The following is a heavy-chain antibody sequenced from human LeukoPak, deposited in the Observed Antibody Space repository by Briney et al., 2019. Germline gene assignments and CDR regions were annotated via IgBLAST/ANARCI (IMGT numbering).Heavy chain of an antibody. V-gene: IGHV4-34*01. CDR2: INHSGST. CDR3: ARRYYWGSGAFDI. Sequence: SETLSLTCAVYGGSFSGYYWSWIRQPPGKGLEWIGEINHSGSTNYNPSLKSRVTISVDTSKNQFPLKLSSVTAADTAVYYCARRYYWGSGAFDIWGQGTMVTVSS. D-gene: IGHD1-20*01. J-gene: IGHJ3*02. CDR1: GGSFSGYY.